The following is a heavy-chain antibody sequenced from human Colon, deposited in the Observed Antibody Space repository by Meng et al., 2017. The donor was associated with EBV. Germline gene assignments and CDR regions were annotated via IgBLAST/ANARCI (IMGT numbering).Heavy chain of an antibody. J-gene: IGHJ4*02. D-gene: IGHD2-21*02. CDR2: IYHSGST. CDR1: GGSLSSRNW. V-gene: IGHV4-4*02. Sequence: QGQLQESGPGLVKPSGTLSLTCAVSGGSLSSRNWWSWVRQPPGKGLEWIGEIYHSGSTNYNPSLKSRVTISVDESKNQFSLRLSSVTAADTAVYYCARVGAYCGGDCYYPRWGQGTLVTVSS. CDR3: ARVGAYCGGDCYYPR.